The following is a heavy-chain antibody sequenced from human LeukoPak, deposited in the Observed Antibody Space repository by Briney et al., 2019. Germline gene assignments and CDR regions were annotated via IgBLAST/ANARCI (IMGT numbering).Heavy chain of an antibody. CDR3: GWSRIAARPDY. Sequence: PGGSLRLSCAASGFTVSSNYMSWVRQAPGKGREWVSVIYSGGSTYYADSVKGRFTISRDNSKNTLYLQMNSLRAEDTAVYYCGWSRIAARPDYWGQGTLVTVSS. V-gene: IGHV3-53*01. CDR2: IYSGGST. CDR1: GFTVSSNY. D-gene: IGHD6-6*01. J-gene: IGHJ4*02.